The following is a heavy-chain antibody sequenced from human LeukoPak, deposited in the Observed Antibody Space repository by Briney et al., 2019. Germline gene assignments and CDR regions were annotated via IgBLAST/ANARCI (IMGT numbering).Heavy chain of an antibody. V-gene: IGHV3-23*01. CDR1: GFTFSSYA. Sequence: GGSLRLSCAASGFTFSSYAMSWVRQAPGKGLEWVSAISGSGGSTYYADSVKGRFTISRDNAKNSLYLQMNSLRAEDTAVHYCAREVGAQYNWFDPWGQGTLVTVSS. CDR2: ISGSGGST. J-gene: IGHJ5*02. D-gene: IGHD1-26*01. CDR3: AREVGAQYNWFDP.